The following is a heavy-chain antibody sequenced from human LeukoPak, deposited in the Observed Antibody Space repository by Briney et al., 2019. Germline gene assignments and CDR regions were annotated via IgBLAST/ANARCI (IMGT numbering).Heavy chain of an antibody. CDR2: MKEDGSEI. D-gene: IGHD7-27*01. Sequence: GGSLRLSCAASGFSFSSWSMSWVRQAPGKRLEWVANMKEDGSEIYYVDSVQGRFTISRDNAKSSVYLQMNSLKGEDTAVYYCARENWGRFDYWGQGTLVTVSS. V-gene: IGHV3-7*01. J-gene: IGHJ4*02. CDR1: GFSFSSWS. CDR3: ARENWGRFDY.